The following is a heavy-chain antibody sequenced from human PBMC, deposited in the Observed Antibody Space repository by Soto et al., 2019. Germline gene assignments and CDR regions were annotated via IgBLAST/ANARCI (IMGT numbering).Heavy chain of an antibody. Sequence: GGSLRLSCAASGFTFSSYDMHWVRQTTGKGLEWVSAIGTAGDTHYPGSVKGRFTISRENAKNSLYLQMNSLRAGDTAVYYCARRRSRDGKGGILDYWGQGTLFTVS. CDR3: ARRRSRDGKGGILDY. CDR1: GFTFSSYD. CDR2: IGTAGDT. J-gene: IGHJ4*02. V-gene: IGHV3-13*01. D-gene: IGHD3-3*01.